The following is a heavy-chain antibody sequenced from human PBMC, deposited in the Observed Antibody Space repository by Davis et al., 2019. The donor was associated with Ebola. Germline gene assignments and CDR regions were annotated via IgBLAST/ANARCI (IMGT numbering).Heavy chain of an antibody. Sequence: MPSETLSLTCTVSAGSISSYYWSWIRQPPGKGLEWIGFIHYRGSTNYSPPSKGRVTLSVDTSRNQFSLKLTSVTAADTAVYYCAGYDYGDSGAFDFWGQGTLVTVSS. CDR3: AGYDYGDSGAFDF. J-gene: IGHJ3*01. D-gene: IGHD4-17*01. CDR2: IHYRGST. V-gene: IGHV4-59*03. CDR1: AGSISSYY.